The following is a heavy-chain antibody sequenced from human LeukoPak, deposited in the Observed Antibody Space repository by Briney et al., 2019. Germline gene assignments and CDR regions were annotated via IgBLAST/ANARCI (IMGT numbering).Heavy chain of an antibody. CDR1: GFSVSNNY. CDR3: ANAPVYSSSWCGFYY. Sequence: HPGGSLRLSCVVSGFSVSNNYIIWVCQAPGNGLERVSVIYGDGRTSHSASVRGRFTISRDNSKNIVSLQMNNLRAEDTAVYYCANAPVYSSSWCGFYYWGQGTQVTVSS. V-gene: IGHV3-53*01. D-gene: IGHD6-13*01. CDR2: IYGDGRT. J-gene: IGHJ4*02.